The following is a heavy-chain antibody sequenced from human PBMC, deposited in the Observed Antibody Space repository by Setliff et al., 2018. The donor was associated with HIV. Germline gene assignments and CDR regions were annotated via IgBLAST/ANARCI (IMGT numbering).Heavy chain of an antibody. CDR2: ISSSGSTI. J-gene: IGHJ3*02. CDR3: ARELREGYNFWSAGGGFDI. D-gene: IGHD3-3*01. Sequence: GGSLRLSCAASGFTFSSYEMNWVRQDTGKGLEWVSYISSSGSTIYYADSVKGRCTISRDNDKNSLYLQMNSLRAEDTAVDYCARELREGYNFWSAGGGFDIWGQGTRVTVSS. V-gene: IGHV3-48*03. CDR1: GFTFSSYE.